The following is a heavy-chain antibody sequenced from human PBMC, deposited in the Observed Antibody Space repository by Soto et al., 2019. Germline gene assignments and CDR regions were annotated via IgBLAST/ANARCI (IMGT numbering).Heavy chain of an antibody. CDR1: GYTFTSYD. V-gene: IGHV1-8*01. D-gene: IGHD6-13*01. Sequence: QVQLVQSGAEVKKPGASVKVSCKASGYTFTSYDINWVRQATGQGLEWMGWMNPNSGNTNYAQKFQGRVTMTRNTTRTTAYMELSSLRSEDTAVYYCARGHSSSWYVCDYWGQGTLVTVSS. CDR2: MNPNSGNT. CDR3: ARGHSSSWYVCDY. J-gene: IGHJ4*02.